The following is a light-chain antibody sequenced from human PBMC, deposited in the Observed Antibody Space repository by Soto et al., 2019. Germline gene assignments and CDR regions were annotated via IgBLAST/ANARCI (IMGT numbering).Light chain of an antibody. Sequence: DIQMTQSPSTLSASVGGRVTITCRASQSLGIWLAWHQQKPGKAPKLLIYDASTLKSGVPSRFSGSGSGTKFTLTISSLQPDDFATYYCQEYNSYSGTFGQGTKVDIK. V-gene: IGKV1-5*01. J-gene: IGKJ1*01. CDR3: QEYNSYSGT. CDR1: QSLGIW. CDR2: DAS.